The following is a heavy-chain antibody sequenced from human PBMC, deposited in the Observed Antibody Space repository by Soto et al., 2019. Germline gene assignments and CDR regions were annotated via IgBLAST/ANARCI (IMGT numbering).Heavy chain of an antibody. V-gene: IGHV3-74*01. CDR2: IGDDGTIT. D-gene: IGHD6-13*01. J-gene: IGHJ5*02. CDR3: ARARLSSSSWYKWAFDP. CDR1: GFTFGSYW. Sequence: EVQLVESGGGVVQPGGSLRLACAASGFTFGSYWMHRVRQVPGKGLEWVSRIGDDGTITDYADSVKGRFTISRDNAKNTLYLEMRGLTVEDTAVYFCARARLSSSSWYKWAFDPWGQGTQVIVSS.